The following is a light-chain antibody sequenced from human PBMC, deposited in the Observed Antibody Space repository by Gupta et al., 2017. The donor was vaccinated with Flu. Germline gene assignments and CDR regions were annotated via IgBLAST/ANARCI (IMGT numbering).Light chain of an antibody. J-gene: IGKJ1*01. V-gene: IGKV4-1*01. CDR3: QQYVSTPMWT. CDR1: QTILYSSKNKNC. CDR2: WAS. Sequence: DIVLTQSPDSLAVSLGQRATINCRSSQTILYSSKNKNCLAWYQQKPGQPPKLLIYWASTRESGVPDRFSGSGSGTDFTLTISSLQAEDVAVYYCQQYVSTPMWTFGQGTKVEIK.